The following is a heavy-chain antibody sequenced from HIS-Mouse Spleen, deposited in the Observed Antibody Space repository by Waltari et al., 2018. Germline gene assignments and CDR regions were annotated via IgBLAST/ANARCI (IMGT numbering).Heavy chain of an antibody. J-gene: IGHJ4*02. CDR3: ARVILTGYCSSTSCSAPDY. CDR1: GGSFSGYY. D-gene: IGHD2-2*01. V-gene: IGHV4-34*01. CDR2: INHSGST. Sequence: QVQLQQWGAGLLKPSETLSLTCAVYGGSFSGYYWSWIRQPPGKGLEWIGEINHSGSTNSNPFLKSRVTISVDTSKNQFSLKLSSVTAADTAVYYCARVILTGYCSSTSCSAPDYWGQGTLVTVSS.